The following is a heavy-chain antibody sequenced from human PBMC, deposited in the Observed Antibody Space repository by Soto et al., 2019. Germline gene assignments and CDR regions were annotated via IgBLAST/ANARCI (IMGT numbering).Heavy chain of an antibody. CDR1: GFTFSSYG. CDR3: ARDREGYSYGPPFDP. V-gene: IGHV3-33*01. D-gene: IGHD5-18*01. CDR2: IWYDGSNK. J-gene: IGHJ5*02. Sequence: QVQLVESGGGVVQPGRSLRLSCAASGFTFSSYGMHWVRQAPGKGLEWVAVIWYDGSNKYYADSVKGRFTISRDNSKNTLYRQMNSLRAEDTAVYYCARDREGYSYGPPFDPWGQGTLVTVSS.